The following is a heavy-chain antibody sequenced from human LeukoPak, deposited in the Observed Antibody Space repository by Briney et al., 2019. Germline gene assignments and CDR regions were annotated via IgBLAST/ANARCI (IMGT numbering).Heavy chain of an antibody. Sequence: PSETLSLTCTVSGGSISSSSYYWGWIRQHPGKGLAWIGSIYYSGSTSYNPSLKSRVTISVDTSKIQFSLKLSSVTAADTAVYYCARLSSSSNDAFDIWGQGTMVTVSS. CDR1: GGSISSSSYY. CDR3: ARLSSSSNDAFDI. CDR2: IYYSGST. D-gene: IGHD6-13*01. J-gene: IGHJ3*02. V-gene: IGHV4-39*01.